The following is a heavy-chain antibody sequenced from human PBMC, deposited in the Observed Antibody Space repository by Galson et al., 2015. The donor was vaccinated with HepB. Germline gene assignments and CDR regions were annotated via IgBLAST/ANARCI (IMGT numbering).Heavy chain of an antibody. V-gene: IGHV3-21*01. CDR1: GFTFSSYS. J-gene: IGHJ4*02. D-gene: IGHD3-10*01. CDR2: ISSSSSYI. Sequence: SLRLSCAASGFTFSSYSMNWVRQAPGKGLEWVSSISSSSSYIYYADSVKGRFTISRDNAKNSLYLQMNSLRAEDTAVYYCARDPGSGSYSVGYWGQGTLVTVSS. CDR3: ARDPGSGSYSVGY.